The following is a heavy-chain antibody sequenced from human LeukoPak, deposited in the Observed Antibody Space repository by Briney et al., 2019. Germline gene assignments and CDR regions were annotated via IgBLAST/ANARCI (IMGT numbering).Heavy chain of an antibody. CDR2: INIGGTNT. CDR1: GFTFNDYY. CDR3: ATDGAGFDT. J-gene: IGHJ5*02. Sequence: GSLSLSCAASGFTFNDYYMSWIRQAPGKGLEWLSYINIGGTNTHYADSVKGRFTISRDNAKKSLYLEMNNLRAEDTAVYYRATDGAGFDTWGQGVLVTVSS. V-gene: IGHV3-11*01.